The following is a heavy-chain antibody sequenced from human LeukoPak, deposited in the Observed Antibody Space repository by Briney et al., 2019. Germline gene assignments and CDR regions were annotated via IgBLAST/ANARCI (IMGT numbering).Heavy chain of an antibody. Sequence: SETLSLTCTVSGDSISSGDYYRSWIRQPAGKGLEWIGRISSSGSTNYNPSLKRRVTISVDTSKNQFSLKLSSVTAADTAVYFCARGPYSYDSSGAFDIWGQGTMVTVSS. V-gene: IGHV4-61*02. D-gene: IGHD3-22*01. CDR3: ARGPYSYDSSGAFDI. CDR2: ISSSGST. J-gene: IGHJ3*02. CDR1: GDSISSGDYY.